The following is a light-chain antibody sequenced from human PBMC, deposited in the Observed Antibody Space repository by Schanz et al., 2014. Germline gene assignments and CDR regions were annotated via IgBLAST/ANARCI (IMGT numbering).Light chain of an antibody. CDR1: SSDVGSYNL. J-gene: IGLJ3*02. Sequence: QSALTQPASVSGSPGQSITISCTGTSSDVGSYNLVSWYQQHPGKAPKLMIYEGSKRPSGVPDRFSGSKSGNTASLTISGLQPEDEADYYCSSYTSISTLVFGGGTKLTVL. CDR3: SSYTSISTLV. CDR2: EGS. V-gene: IGLV2-14*02.